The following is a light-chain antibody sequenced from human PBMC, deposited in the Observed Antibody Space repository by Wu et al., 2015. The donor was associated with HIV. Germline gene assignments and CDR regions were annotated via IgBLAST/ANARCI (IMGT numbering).Light chain of an antibody. CDR2: DTS. CDR1: QGVSS. V-gene: IGKV3D-20*02. Sequence: VLTQSPDTLSVSPGEVGTLFCRANQGVSSLAWYQHKHGQPPRLVIYDTSRRASGIPDRFTGSGSGTNFFLTITRLEPEDFGVYFCQDRQSFGRGTKVDMK. J-gene: IGKJ3*01. CDR3: QDRQS.